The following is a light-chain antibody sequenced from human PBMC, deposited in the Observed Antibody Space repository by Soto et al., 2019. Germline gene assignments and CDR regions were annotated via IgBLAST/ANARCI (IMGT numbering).Light chain of an antibody. CDR3: QQYNNFWT. J-gene: IGKJ1*01. V-gene: IGKV3-15*01. Sequence: EIVMTQSPVILSVSPGETATLSCRASQSVSSNLAWYQQKPGQAPRLLIYGASTRATDIPARFSGSGSGTEFTLPISSLQSEDFAVYYCQQYNNFWTFGQGPKVEIK. CDR1: QSVSSN. CDR2: GAS.